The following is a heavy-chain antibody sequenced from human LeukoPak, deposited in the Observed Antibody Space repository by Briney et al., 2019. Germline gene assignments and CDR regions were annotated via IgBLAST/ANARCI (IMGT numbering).Heavy chain of an antibody. CDR1: GFTASSSY. J-gene: IGHJ4*02. D-gene: IGHD6-13*01. V-gene: IGHV3-53*01. CDR3: ARLIAATGRLYFDY. CDR2: IYSGGNT. Sequence: GGSLRLSCAASGFTASSSYMSWVRQAPGKGLEYVSVIYSGGNTYYAGSVKGRFTISRDNSKNTVYLQMNSLRAEDTAVYYCARLIAATGRLYFDYWGQGTLVTVSS.